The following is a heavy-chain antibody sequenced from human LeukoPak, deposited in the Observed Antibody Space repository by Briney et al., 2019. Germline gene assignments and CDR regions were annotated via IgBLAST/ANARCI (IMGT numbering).Heavy chain of an antibody. Sequence: GGSLRLSCAASGFTFNDYGMTWVRQAPGKGLEWVSGLNWNGDVTRYADAVKGRFTISRDNTKNPLYLQMDSLRAEDTAFYYCARGYGAGNYRRPYYGMDVWGQGTTVTVSS. CDR3: ARGYGAGNYRRPYYGMDV. D-gene: IGHD3-10*01. J-gene: IGHJ6*02. CDR2: LNWNGDVT. CDR1: GFTFNDYG. V-gene: IGHV3-20*04.